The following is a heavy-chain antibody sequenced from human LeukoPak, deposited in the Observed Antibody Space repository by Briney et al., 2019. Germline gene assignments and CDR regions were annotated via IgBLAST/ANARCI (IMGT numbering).Heavy chain of an antibody. Sequence: SETLSLTCTVSGASISSSHYYWGWIRQPPGKGLEWIGTIYYSGSTYFNPSLKSRVTISIDTSKNQFSLKLNSVTAADTAVYYCARVRPSGIATRPGAFDIWGQGTMVTVSS. V-gene: IGHV4-39*07. CDR3: ARVRPSGIATRPGAFDI. CDR2: IYYSGST. J-gene: IGHJ3*02. CDR1: GASISSSHYY. D-gene: IGHD6-6*01.